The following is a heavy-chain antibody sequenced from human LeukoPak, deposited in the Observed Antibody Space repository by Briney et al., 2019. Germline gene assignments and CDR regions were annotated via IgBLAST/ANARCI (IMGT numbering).Heavy chain of an antibody. V-gene: IGHV4-4*07. Sequence: SEPLSLPCSVCGHSLSVYYGRWLRQPAGRGLEWLVRMHTSGSTNLNVFRKSPVTISVDTCRDQFALKLTSVTAADAAIYFCARDLASGWYDFRGQGTLVTASS. CDR3: ARDLASGWYDF. J-gene: IGHJ5*01. D-gene: IGHD6-19*01. CDR2: MHTSGST. CDR1: GHSLSVYY.